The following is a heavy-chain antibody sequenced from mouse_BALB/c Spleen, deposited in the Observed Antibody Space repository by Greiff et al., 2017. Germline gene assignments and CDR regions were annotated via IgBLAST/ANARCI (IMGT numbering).Heavy chain of an antibody. CDR1: GYSITSGYY. Sequence: EVHLVESGPGLVKPSQSLSLTCSVTGYSITSGYYWNWIRQFPGNKLEWMGYISYDGSNNYNPSLKNRISITRDTSKNQFFLKLNSVTTEDTATYYCARVVRRYFDYWGQGTTLTVSS. CDR3: ARVVRRYFDY. CDR2: ISYDGSN. J-gene: IGHJ2*01. D-gene: IGHD2-14*01. V-gene: IGHV3-6*02.